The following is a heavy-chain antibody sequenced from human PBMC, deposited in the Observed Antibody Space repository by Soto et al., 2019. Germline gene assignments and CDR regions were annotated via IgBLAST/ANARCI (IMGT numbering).Heavy chain of an antibody. CDR2: IHNSGNT. J-gene: IGHJ5*01. Sequence: QVQLQESGPGLVKPSETVSLTCTVSGGSFSSSGYYWSWIRQRPGKGLEWIGYIHNSGNTYYNPSLMDRGIISLDMSENQLSLRLSSVTAADTAVYSGARESGSGWHDIDSWGQGTLVTVSS. CDR3: ARESGSGWHDIDS. CDR1: GGSFSSSGYY. D-gene: IGHD6-19*01. V-gene: IGHV4-31*03.